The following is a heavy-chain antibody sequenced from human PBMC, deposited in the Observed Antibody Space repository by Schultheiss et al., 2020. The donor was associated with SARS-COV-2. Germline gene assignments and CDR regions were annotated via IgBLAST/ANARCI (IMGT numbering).Heavy chain of an antibody. D-gene: IGHD3-16*02. CDR2: ISYDGSNK. J-gene: IGHJ6*02. CDR1: GFTFSSYG. Sequence: GESLKISCAASGFTFSSYGMHWVRQAPGKGLEWVAVISYDGSNKYYADSVKGRFTISRDNSKNTLYLQMNSLRAEDTAVYYCARDSPPSDYVWGSYRPSGYYYGMDVWGQGTTVTVSS. V-gene: IGHV3-30*03. CDR3: ARDSPPSDYVWGSYRPSGYYYGMDV.